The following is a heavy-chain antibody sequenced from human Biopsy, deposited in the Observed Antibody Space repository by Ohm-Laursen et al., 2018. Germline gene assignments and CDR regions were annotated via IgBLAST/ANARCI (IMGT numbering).Heavy chain of an antibody. CDR2: ISGGGTI. CDR3: ARDTRWSPYSMDV. J-gene: IGHJ6*02. V-gene: IGHV3-11*01. D-gene: IGHD4-23*01. CDR1: GFTFRRYW. Sequence: SLRLSCAASGFTFRRYWMSWVRQAPGRGLEWVSYISGGGTIYYGDSMKGRVTISRDNAKNSLYLQMHSLRAEDTAVYYCARDTRWSPYSMDVWGQGTTVTVSS.